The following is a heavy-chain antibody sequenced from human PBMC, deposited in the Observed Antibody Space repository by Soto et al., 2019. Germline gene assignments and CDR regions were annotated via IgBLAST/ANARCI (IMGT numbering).Heavy chain of an antibody. CDR2: ISSSGGTI. D-gene: IGHD3-10*01. CDR1: GFTFSSYE. J-gene: IGHJ3*02. Sequence: PGGSLRLSCAASGFTFSSYEMNWVRQAPGKGLEWVSYISSSGGTIHNADSVKGRFTISRDNAKNSLYLQMNSLRAEDTAVYYCASLHYGRSAFDIWGQGTMVTVSS. V-gene: IGHV3-48*03. CDR3: ASLHYGRSAFDI.